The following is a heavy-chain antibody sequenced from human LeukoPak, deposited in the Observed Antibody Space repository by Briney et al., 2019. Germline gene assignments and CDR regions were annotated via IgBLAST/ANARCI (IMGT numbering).Heavy chain of an antibody. Sequence: ASVKVSCKASGYTFTGYYMHWVRQAPGQGLEWMGWINPNSGGTNYAQKFQGRVTMTRDTSISTVYMELSRLRSDDTAVYYCAREGDGGSYYGAFDIWGQGTMVTVSS. CDR2: INPNSGGT. CDR1: GYTFTGYY. V-gene: IGHV1-2*02. D-gene: IGHD1-26*01. J-gene: IGHJ3*02. CDR3: AREGDGGSYYGAFDI.